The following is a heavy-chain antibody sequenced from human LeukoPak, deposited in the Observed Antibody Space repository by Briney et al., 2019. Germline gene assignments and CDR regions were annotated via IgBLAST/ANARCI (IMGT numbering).Heavy chain of an antibody. CDR1: GFTFSSYS. D-gene: IGHD4-17*01. V-gene: IGHV3-21*01. CDR2: ISSSSSYI. CDR3: ARAASDYGDYVDYFDY. Sequence: GVLRLSCATSGFTFSSYSMNWVRQAPGKGLEWVSSISSSSSYIYYADSVKGRFTISRDNAENSLYLQMNSLRAEDTAVYYCARAASDYGDYVDYFDYWGQGTLVTVSS. J-gene: IGHJ4*02.